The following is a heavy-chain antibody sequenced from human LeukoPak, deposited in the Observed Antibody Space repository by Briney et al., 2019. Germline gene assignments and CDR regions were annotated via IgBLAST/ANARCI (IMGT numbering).Heavy chain of an antibody. V-gene: IGHV3-23*01. CDR3: AKANSGTSYYFDY. CDR2: VSGHGGKT. J-gene: IGHJ4*02. Sequence: GGSLRLSCAASGFTFSSYAMPWVRQAPGKGLEWVSAVSGHGGKTYYAESVKGRFTISRDNSNNILFLQMNSLRAEDTAVYYCAKANSGTSYYFDYWGQGTLVTVSS. CDR1: GFTFSSYA. D-gene: IGHD3-10*01.